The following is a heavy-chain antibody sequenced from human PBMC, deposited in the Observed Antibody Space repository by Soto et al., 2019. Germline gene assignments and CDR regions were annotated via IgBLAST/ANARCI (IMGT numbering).Heavy chain of an antibody. CDR1: GYTFTSYA. V-gene: IGHV1-3*01. Sequence: QVPLVQSGAEVKKPGASVKVSCKASGYTFTSYAMHWVRQAPGQRLEWMGWINAGNGNTKYSQKFQGRVTITRDTSASTAYMELSSLRSEDTAVYYCARAYYYDSRRLWITGLGYWGQGTLVTVSS. CDR3: ARAYYYDSRRLWITGLGY. J-gene: IGHJ4*02. CDR2: INAGNGNT. D-gene: IGHD3-22*01.